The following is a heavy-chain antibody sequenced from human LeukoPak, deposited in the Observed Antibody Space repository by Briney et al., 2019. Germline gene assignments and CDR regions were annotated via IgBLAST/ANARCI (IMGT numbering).Heavy chain of an antibody. CDR1: GFTVSSNY. V-gene: IGHV3-66*01. D-gene: IGHD3-10*01. CDR3: ATTRGGY. Sequence: TGGSLRLSCAASGFTVSSNYMSWVRQAPGKGLEWVSVIYSGGNTYYADSVKSRFTISRDNSKNTVYLKMNSLRAEDTAAYYCATTRGGYWGQGTLVTVSS. J-gene: IGHJ4*02. CDR2: IYSGGNT.